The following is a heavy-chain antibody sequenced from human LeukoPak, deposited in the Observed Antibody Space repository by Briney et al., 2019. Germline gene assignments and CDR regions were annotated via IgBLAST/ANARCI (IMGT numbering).Heavy chain of an antibody. CDR1: GGSISSGGYY. Sequence: TLSPTCTVSGGSISSGGYYWSWIRQHPGKGLEWIGYIYYSGSTYYNPSLKSRVTISVDTSKNQFSPKLSSVTAADTAVYYCARVLPYYYDSNGEKYFQHWGQGTLVTVSS. CDR3: ARVLPYYYDSNGEKYFQH. CDR2: IYYSGST. D-gene: IGHD3-22*01. V-gene: IGHV4-31*03. J-gene: IGHJ1*01.